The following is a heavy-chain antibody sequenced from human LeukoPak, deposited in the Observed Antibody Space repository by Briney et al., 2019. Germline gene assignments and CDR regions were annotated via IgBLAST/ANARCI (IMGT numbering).Heavy chain of an antibody. CDR3: ARGLAAAGIWAYYYGMDV. D-gene: IGHD6-13*01. V-gene: IGHV5-51*01. J-gene: IGHJ6*02. Sequence: GESLKISCKGSGYSFTSYWIGWVRQMPGKGLEWMGIIYPGDSDTRYSPSFQGQVTISADKSISTAYLQWSRLKASDTAMYYCARGLAAAGIWAYYYGMDVWGQGTTVTVSS. CDR2: IYPGDSDT. CDR1: GYSFTSYW.